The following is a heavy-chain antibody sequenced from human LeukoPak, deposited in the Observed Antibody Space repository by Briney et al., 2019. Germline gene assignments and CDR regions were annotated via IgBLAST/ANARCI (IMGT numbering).Heavy chain of an antibody. CDR1: GFTFNSYA. CDR3: ARDLGWLLLDY. CDR2: ISSSSNVI. J-gene: IGHJ4*02. Sequence: GGSLRLSCAASGFTFNSYAFNWVRQAPGKGLEWVSYISSSSNVIYYTDSVKGRFTISRDNAKNSVHLQMNSLRVEDTAIYYCARDLGWLLLDYWGQGTLVTVSS. V-gene: IGHV3-48*03. D-gene: IGHD1-26*01.